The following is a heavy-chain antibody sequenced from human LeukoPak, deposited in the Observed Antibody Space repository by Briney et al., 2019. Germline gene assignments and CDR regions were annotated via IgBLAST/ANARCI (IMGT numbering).Heavy chain of an antibody. CDR3: ARDFTGYSSSWSSFDP. CDR2: IYYSGST. V-gene: IGHV4-39*07. J-gene: IGHJ5*02. D-gene: IGHD6-13*01. Sequence: WVRQPPGKGPEWIGSIYYSGSTYYNPSLESRVTISVDTSKNQFSLKLSSVTAADTAVYYCARDFTGYSSSWSSFDPWGQGTLVTVSS.